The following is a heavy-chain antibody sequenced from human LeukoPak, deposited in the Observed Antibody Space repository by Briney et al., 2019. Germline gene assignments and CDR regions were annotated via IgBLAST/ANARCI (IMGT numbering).Heavy chain of an antibody. Sequence: PGGSLRLSCAASGFTFSSCAMHWNRQTPDKGLEWLAGISYHGSNDGSNKNYADSVRGRFTISRDNSKNTLYLQMNSLKPEDTALYYCAGQYYDILTGYRPLDYWGQGALVTVSS. V-gene: IGHV3-30-3*01. J-gene: IGHJ4*02. D-gene: IGHD3-9*01. CDR3: AGQYYDILTGYRPLDY. CDR1: GFTFSSCA. CDR2: ISYHGSNDGSNK.